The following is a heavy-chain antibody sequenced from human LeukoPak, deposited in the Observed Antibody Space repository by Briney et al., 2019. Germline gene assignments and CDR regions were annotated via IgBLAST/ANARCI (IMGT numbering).Heavy chain of an antibody. CDR3: ARGYGSFDY. J-gene: IGHJ4*02. CDR1: GGSISSDTYY. V-gene: IGHV4-39*07. Sequence: SETLSLTCTVSGGSISSDTYYWAWIRQPPGKGLEWIGSIYHSGSTYYNPSLKSRVTISVDTSKNQFSLKLSSVTAADTAVYYCARGYGSFDYWGQGTLVTVSS. D-gene: IGHD4-17*01. CDR2: IYHSGST.